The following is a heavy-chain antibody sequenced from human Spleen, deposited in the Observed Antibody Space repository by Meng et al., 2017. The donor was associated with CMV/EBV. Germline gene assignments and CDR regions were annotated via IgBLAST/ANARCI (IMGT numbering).Heavy chain of an antibody. CDR3: AKVYEAYNPKSYFDY. D-gene: IGHD2-21*01. J-gene: IGHJ4*02. V-gene: IGHV3-23*01. Sequence: GESLKISCAASGFTFSSYAMSWVRQAPGKGMEWVSTVAGSGGSTYYADSVKGRFTISRDNSKNTLYLQMNSLRAEDTAVYYCAKVYEAYNPKSYFDYWGQGTLVTVSS. CDR1: GFTFSSYA. CDR2: VAGSGGST.